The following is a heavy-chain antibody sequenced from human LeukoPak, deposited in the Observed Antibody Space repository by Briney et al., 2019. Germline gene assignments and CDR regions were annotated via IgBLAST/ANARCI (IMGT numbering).Heavy chain of an antibody. CDR2: IYSGGST. Sequence: GGSLRLSCAASGFTVSSNYMSWVRQAPGKGLEWVSVIYSGGSTYYADSVKGRLTISRDNSKNTLYLQMNSLRAEDTAVYYCAREFPEDDSSGYYFDYWGQGTLVTVSS. CDR1: GFTVSSNY. D-gene: IGHD3-22*01. CDR3: AREFPEDDSSGYYFDY. J-gene: IGHJ4*02. V-gene: IGHV3-66*01.